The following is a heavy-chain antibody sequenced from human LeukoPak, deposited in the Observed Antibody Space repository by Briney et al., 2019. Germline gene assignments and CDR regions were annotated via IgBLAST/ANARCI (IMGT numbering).Heavy chain of an antibody. Sequence: GGSLRLSCAASGFTFSSYAMSWVRQAPGKGLEWVSAISGSGGSTYYADSVKGRFTISRDNSKNTLYLQMNSLRAEDTAVYYCATDRWQQLDTFDYWGQGTLVTVSS. CDR2: ISGSGGST. D-gene: IGHD6-13*01. V-gene: IGHV3-23*01. CDR3: ATDRWQQLDTFDY. CDR1: GFTFSSYA. J-gene: IGHJ4*02.